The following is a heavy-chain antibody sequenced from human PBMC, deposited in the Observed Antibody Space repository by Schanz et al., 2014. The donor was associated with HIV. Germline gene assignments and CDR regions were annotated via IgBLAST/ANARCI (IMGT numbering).Heavy chain of an antibody. CDR1: GGSFSGHY. J-gene: IGHJ4*02. CDR3: GRGTDDFPPDS. Sequence: QVQVQQTGAGLLKPSETLTLTCVVYGGSFSGHYWSWIRQSPGKGLEWIGEIYQSGGTDYSPSFKSRIPMPLDTSKNQVSLNLRFVTAADTAVYYCGRGTDDFPPDSWGQGTQVIVSS. V-gene: IGHV4-34*01. CDR2: IYQSGGT. D-gene: IGHD3-3*01.